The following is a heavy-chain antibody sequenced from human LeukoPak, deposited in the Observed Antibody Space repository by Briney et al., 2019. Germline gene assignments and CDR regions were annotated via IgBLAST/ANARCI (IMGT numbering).Heavy chain of an antibody. V-gene: IGHV1-18*01. D-gene: IGHD3-22*01. CDR2: ISAYNGNT. Sequence: ASVKVSCKASGYTFTNYGVTWVRQAPGQGLEWMGWISAYNGNTYYAQKLQGRVTMTTDTSTSTAYMELRSLRSDDTAVYYCARAPSWKYFDVSSGYDYWGQGTLVTVSS. CDR3: ARAPSWKYFDVSSGYDY. J-gene: IGHJ4*02. CDR1: GYTFTNYG.